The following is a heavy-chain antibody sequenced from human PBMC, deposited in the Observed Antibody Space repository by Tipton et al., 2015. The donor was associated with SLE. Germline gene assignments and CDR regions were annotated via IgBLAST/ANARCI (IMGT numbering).Heavy chain of an antibody. J-gene: IGHJ4*02. CDR2: IYHDGST. V-gene: IGHV4-4*02. CDR1: GGSINSNNW. Sequence: TLSLTCAVSGGSINSNNWWSWIRQPPGKGLEWIANIYHDGSTYYNPSLKSRVTISVDTSKNQFSLKLTSVTAADTAVFYCARHRGYFTVSDYIDYWGQGTLVTVSS. D-gene: IGHD2-8*01. CDR3: ARHRGYFTVSDYIDY.